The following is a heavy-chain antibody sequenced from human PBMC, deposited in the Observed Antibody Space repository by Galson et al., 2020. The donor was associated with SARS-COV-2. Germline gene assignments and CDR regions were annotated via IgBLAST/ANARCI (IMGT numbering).Heavy chain of an antibody. D-gene: IGHD6-13*01. CDR3: AGRVAGAGSLHI. CDR2: TYYRSQWST. CDR1: GDSVSSNSAD. Sequence: SQTLSLTCAISGDSVSSNSADWNWIRQSPSRGLEWLGRTYYRSQWSTDYAVSVKSRITINPDTSKNQFSLQLNSVTPEDTAIYYCAGRVAGAGSLHIWGQGARVIVSS. J-gene: IGHJ3*02. V-gene: IGHV6-1*01.